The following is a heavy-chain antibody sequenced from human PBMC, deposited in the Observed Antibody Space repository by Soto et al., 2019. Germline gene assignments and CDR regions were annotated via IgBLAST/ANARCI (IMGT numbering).Heavy chain of an antibody. D-gene: IGHD4-17*01. CDR1: RDSFSSSY. Sequence: GTLSLTCPPSRDSFSSSYLLLIRQPPGKSLEWIGYIDYRGSTNNNPSHKSRVTISVDTSKNQFALKLSYVSTGDTAVYYCAKCYGDCFDYWGEGTLVTVS. CDR2: IDYRGST. J-gene: IGHJ4*02. V-gene: IGHV4-59*08. CDR3: AKCYGDCFDY.